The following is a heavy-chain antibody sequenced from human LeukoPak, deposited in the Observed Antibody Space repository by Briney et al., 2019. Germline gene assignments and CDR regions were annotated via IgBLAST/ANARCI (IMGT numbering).Heavy chain of an antibody. Sequence: SETLSLTCTVSGGSISSYYWSWIRQPAGKGLEWIGRIYTSGSTNYNPSLKSRVTMSVDTSENQLSLKLSSVTAADTAVYYCARDIVVVPAALAFDPWGQGTLVTVSS. CDR2: IYTSGST. CDR1: GGSISSYY. V-gene: IGHV4-4*07. J-gene: IGHJ5*02. CDR3: ARDIVVVPAALAFDP. D-gene: IGHD2-2*01.